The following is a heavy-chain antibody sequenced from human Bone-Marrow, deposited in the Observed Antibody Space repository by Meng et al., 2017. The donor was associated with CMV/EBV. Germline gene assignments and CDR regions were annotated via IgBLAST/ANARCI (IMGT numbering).Heavy chain of an antibody. CDR2: IHNSGTT. CDR1: GGSISSSTYH. CDR3: ARDRLYCSSSSCHII. Sequence: SETLSLTCTVSGGSISSSTYHWGWIRQPPGKGLEWIGSIHNSGTTYYNPSLKSRVTISVDPSKNQFSLKMSSVSAADTAVYYCARDRLYCSSSSCHIIWGQGTLVTVSS. J-gene: IGHJ4*02. V-gene: IGHV4-39*07. D-gene: IGHD2-2*02.